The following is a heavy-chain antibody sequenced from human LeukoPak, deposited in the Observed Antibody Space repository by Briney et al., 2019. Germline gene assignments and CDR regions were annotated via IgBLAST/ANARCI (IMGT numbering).Heavy chain of an antibody. V-gene: IGHV3-30-3*01. CDR3: ARGIAFDI. Sequence: PGGSLRLSCAASGFTFSSYAMHWVRQAPGKGLEWVAVISYDGSNKYYADSVKGRFTISRDNSKNTLYLQMNSLRAEDTAVYYCARGIAFDIWGQGTMVTVSS. D-gene: IGHD3-10*01. CDR2: ISYDGSNK. CDR1: GFTFSSYA. J-gene: IGHJ3*02.